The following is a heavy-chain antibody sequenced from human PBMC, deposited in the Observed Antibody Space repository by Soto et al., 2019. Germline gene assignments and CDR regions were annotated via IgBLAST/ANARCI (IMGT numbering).Heavy chain of an antibody. J-gene: IGHJ2*01. V-gene: IGHV4-31*02. D-gene: IGHD3-3*01. CDR3: AIIFFFQAEDGIRDTVPVSEFLLNRSSDL. CDR2: IYYIGST. Sequence: QHPGKGLEWIGYIYYIGSTYYNPSLKSRVTISVDTSKNQFSLKLSSVTAADTAVYYCAIIFFFQAEDGIRDTVPVSEFLLNRSSDL.